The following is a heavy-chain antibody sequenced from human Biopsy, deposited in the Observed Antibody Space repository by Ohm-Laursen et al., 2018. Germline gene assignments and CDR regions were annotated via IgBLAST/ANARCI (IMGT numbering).Heavy chain of an antibody. CDR2: IFNSANT. V-gene: IGHV4-31*03. D-gene: IGHD5-12*01. CDR3: AKLGSGDYFPTFFDF. Sequence: SQTLSLTCIVSGGSISSGGSYWSWIRQRPGKGLGWIGYIFNSANTYYNPSIKSRVTISVDTSKNQFSLKLNSVTAADTAVYYCAKLGSGDYFPTFFDFWGQGILVTVSS. J-gene: IGHJ4*02. CDR1: GGSISSGGSY.